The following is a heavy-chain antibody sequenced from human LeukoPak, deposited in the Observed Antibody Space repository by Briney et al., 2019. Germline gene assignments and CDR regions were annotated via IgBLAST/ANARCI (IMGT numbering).Heavy chain of an antibody. CDR2: IYRGGST. J-gene: IGHJ4*02. CDR3: ARGHYYDSSGTPPGGHDY. V-gene: IGHV3-66*01. Sequence: GGSLRLSCAASGFTVSSNYMSWVRQAPGKGLEWVSVIYRGGSTHYADSVKGRFTISRDDSKNTLYLQMNSLRAEDTAVYYCARGHYYDSSGTPPGGHDYWGQGALVTVSS. CDR1: GFTVSSNY. D-gene: IGHD3-22*01.